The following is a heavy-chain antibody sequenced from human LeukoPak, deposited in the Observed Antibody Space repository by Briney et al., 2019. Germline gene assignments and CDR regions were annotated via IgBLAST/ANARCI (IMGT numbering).Heavy chain of an antibody. CDR2: ISGSDGSS. CDR3: AKSLGVGGYTRYKGFDQ. Sequence: VGSLRLSCAASGFTFNSFAMNWVRQAPGKGLEWVSSISGSDGSSHYADFVKGRFTISRDNSKNTLHLQMNSLRAEDTAVYFCAKSLGVGGYTRYKGFDQWGQGTLVTVSS. J-gene: IGHJ4*02. V-gene: IGHV3-23*01. CDR1: GFTFNSFA. D-gene: IGHD3-16*02.